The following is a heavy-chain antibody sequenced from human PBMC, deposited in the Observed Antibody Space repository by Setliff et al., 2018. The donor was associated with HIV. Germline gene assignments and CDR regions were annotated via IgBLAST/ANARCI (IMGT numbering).Heavy chain of an antibody. CDR2: INTVNGNT. CDR3: AREPAGSGSGSFGF. J-gene: IGHJ4*02. CDR1: GYIFTMYT. D-gene: IGHD3-10*01. Sequence: ALVKVSCKASGYIFTMYTMYWVRQAPGQRLEWMGRINTVNGNTKYSQNFQGRVTITRDTSANTANMELSSLRSEDTAVYYCAREPAGSGSGSFGFWGQGTLVTVSS. V-gene: IGHV1-3*04.